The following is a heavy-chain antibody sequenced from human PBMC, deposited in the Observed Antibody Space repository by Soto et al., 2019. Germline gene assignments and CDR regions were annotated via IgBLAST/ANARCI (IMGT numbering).Heavy chain of an antibody. CDR3: AKGRYLTTVTYFDY. J-gene: IGHJ4*02. D-gene: IGHD4-17*01. CDR1: GFTFDDYA. CDR2: ISWNSGSI. V-gene: IGHV3-9*01. Sequence: EVQLVESGGGLVQPGRSLRLSCAASGFTFDDYAMHWVRQAPGKGLEWVSGISWNSGSIGYADSVKGRFTISRDNAKNSLYLQMNSLRAEDTALYYCAKGRYLTTVTYFDYWGQGTLVTVSS.